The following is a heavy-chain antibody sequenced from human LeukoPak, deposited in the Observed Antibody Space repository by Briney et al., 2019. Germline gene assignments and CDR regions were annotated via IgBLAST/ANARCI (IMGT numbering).Heavy chain of an antibody. CDR3: AGETLAPSGVKYFHH. D-gene: IGHD3-16*02. CDR2: IIPTFGST. J-gene: IGHJ1*01. CDR1: GGTLSRYG. Sequence: SVKVSCKASGGTLSRYGINWVRQAPGQGLEWMGRIIPTFGSTNYAQNFQGRVTITTDESMTTAYMEVTSLTSEDTAVYYCAGETLAPSGVKYFHHWARAPWSPSHQ. V-gene: IGHV1-69*05.